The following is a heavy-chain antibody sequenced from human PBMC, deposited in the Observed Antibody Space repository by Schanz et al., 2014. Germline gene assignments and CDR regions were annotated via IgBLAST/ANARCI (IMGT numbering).Heavy chain of an antibody. CDR2: ISYDGSNK. CDR1: GFTLSSYA. J-gene: IGHJ4*02. V-gene: IGHV3-30-3*01. Sequence: QVQLVESGGGVVQPGRSLRLSCVAYGFTLSSYAMHWVRQAPGKGLEWVAVISYDGSNKYYADSVKGRFTISRDNSKNTLYLQMNTLRAEDTAVYYCARDRGYCSGGSCLTFDYWGQGTLVTVSS. CDR3: ARDRGYCSGGSCLTFDY. D-gene: IGHD2-15*01.